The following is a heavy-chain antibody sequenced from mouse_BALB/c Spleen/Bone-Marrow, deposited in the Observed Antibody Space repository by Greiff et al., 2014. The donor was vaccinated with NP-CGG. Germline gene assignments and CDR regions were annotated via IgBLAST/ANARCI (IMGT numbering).Heavy chain of an antibody. D-gene: IGHD2-4*01. J-gene: IGHJ2*01. CDR1: GFTFSNFA. CDR2: ISSGGSA. V-gene: IGHV5-6-5*01. CDR3: ARGYDYVFDY. Sequence: EVNVVESGGGLVKPGGSLKLSCAASGFTFSNFAMSWVRQTPDKRLEWVASISSGGSAYYPDSVKGRLSISRDNARDILFLQMSSLRSEDTAMYYCARGYDYVFDYWGQGTTLTVSS.